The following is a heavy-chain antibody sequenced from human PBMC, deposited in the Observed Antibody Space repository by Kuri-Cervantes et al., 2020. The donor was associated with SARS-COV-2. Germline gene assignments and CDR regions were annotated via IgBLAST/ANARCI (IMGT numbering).Heavy chain of an antibody. V-gene: IGHV3-30*04. Sequence: GESLKISCAASGFTFSSYAMHWVRQAPGKGLEWVAVISHDGSYKYYVDSVKGRFTISRDNSKNTLYLQMNSLRAEDTAVYYCAREGVIAAESFDYWGQGTLVTVSS. CDR1: GFTFSSYA. D-gene: IGHD6-13*01. J-gene: IGHJ4*02. CDR3: AREGVIAAESFDY. CDR2: ISHDGSYK.